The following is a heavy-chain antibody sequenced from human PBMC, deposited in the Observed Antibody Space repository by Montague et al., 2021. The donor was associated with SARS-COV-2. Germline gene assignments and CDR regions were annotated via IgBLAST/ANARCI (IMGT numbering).Heavy chain of an antibody. V-gene: IGHV4-39*02. J-gene: IGHJ4*02. Sequence: SETPSLTCTVSGGSISSSNYYWGWIRQPPGKGLEWIGSIYYSGTTYYNPSLQSRVTISVDTSKNQFSLKLSSVTAADTAVYYCARETYTSGLCHKFDYWGQGTLVTVSS. D-gene: IGHD6-19*01. CDR2: IYYSGTT. CDR3: ARETYTSGLCHKFDY. CDR1: GGSISSSNYY.